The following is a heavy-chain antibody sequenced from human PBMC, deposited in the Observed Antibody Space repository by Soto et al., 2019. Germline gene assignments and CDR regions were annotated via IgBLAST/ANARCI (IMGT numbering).Heavy chain of an antibody. CDR3: AREERGSSWYATLDY. D-gene: IGHD6-13*01. Sequence: QVQLQESGPGLVKPSQTLSLTCTVSGGSISSGDYYWSWIRQPPGKGPEWIGYIYYSGSTYYNPSLKSRVTISVDTSKNQFSLKLSSVTAADTAVYYCAREERGSSWYATLDYWGQGTLVTVSS. J-gene: IGHJ4*02. CDR1: GGSISSGDYY. V-gene: IGHV4-30-4*01. CDR2: IYYSGST.